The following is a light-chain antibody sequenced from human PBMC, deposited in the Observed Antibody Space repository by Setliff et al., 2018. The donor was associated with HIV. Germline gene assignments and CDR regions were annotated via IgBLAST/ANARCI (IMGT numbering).Light chain of an antibody. CDR3: SSYRSGNTLV. CDR1: SSDVGRYNT. Sequence: QSALAQPASVSGSPGQAITISCTGTSSDVGRYNTVSWYQQHPGKAPKLMIYEVSNRPSGISNRFSGSKSGNTASLTISGLQAEDEADYYCSSYRSGNTLVFGTGTKVTVL. J-gene: IGLJ1*01. CDR2: EVS. V-gene: IGLV2-14*02.